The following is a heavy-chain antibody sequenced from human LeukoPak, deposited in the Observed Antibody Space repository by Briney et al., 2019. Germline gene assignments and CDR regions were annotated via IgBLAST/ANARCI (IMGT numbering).Heavy chain of an antibody. CDR2: ISYDGSNK. D-gene: IGHD3-3*01. J-gene: IGHJ4*02. Sequence: GRSLRLSCAVSGFTFSSFAMHWVRQAPGKGLEWVALISYDGSNKYYADSVKGRFTISRDNSKNTLYLQMNSLRAEDTAVYYCAKDRSDFWSGYYTDYWGQGTLVTVSS. CDR3: AKDRSDFWSGYYTDY. CDR1: GFTFSSFA. V-gene: IGHV3-30-3*01.